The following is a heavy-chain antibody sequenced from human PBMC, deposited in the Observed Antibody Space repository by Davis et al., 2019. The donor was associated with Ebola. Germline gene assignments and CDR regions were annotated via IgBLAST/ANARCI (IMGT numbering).Heavy chain of an antibody. CDR3: AKVHPPKTENTGWFDP. V-gene: IGHV3-23*01. D-gene: IGHD2/OR15-2a*01. CDR2: ISVRSIT. CDR1: GFIFSSYA. J-gene: IGHJ5*02. Sequence: PGGSLRLSCAASGFIFSSYAMSWVRQAPGKGLEWVSSISVRSITYHADSVKGRFTISRDNSKNTLYLQMNSLRAEDTAVYECAKVHPPKTENTGWFDPWGQGTLVTVSS.